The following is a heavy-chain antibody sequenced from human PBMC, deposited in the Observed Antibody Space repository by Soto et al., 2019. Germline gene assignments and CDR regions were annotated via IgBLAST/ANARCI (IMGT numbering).Heavy chain of an antibody. D-gene: IGHD3-9*01. J-gene: IGHJ6*02. CDR3: AATGYYHNSAMDS. CDR1: DCTIRNLCYS. CDR2: IYHSGST. V-gene: IGHV4-30-2*01. Sequence: TSTVCDCTIRNLCYSLSRKKQPPGKGLEWIGYIYHSGSTYYNPSLKSRVTISVDRSKNQFSLKLSSVTAADTAVYYRAATGYYHNSAMDSWGQGTTVSVSS.